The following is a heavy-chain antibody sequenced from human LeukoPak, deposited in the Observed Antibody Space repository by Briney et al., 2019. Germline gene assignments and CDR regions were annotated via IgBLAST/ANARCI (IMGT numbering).Heavy chain of an antibody. Sequence: SETLSLTCTVSGGSVNSGSYYWSWIRQPPGKGLEWIGYIYYSGSTNYNPSLKSRVTISVDTSKNQFSLKLSSVTTADTAVYYCARAEETSSSWYGYYFDYWGHGTLVTVSS. CDR2: IYYSGST. CDR1: GGSVNSGSYY. V-gene: IGHV4-61*01. D-gene: IGHD6-13*01. CDR3: ARAEETSSSWYGYYFDY. J-gene: IGHJ4*01.